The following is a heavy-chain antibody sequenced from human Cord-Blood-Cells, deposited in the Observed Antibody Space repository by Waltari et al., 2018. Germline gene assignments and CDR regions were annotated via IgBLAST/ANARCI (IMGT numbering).Heavy chain of an antibody. Sequence: QVQLQQWGAGLLKPSETLSLTCAVYGGSFSGYYWSWIRPPPGKGLEWIGEINHSGSTNYNPSLKSRVTISVDTSKNQFSLKLSSVTAADTAVYYCARVLGMEYCGGDCYDYWGQGTLVTVSS. CDR3: ARVLGMEYCGGDCYDY. CDR1: GGSFSGYY. J-gene: IGHJ4*02. D-gene: IGHD2-21*01. CDR2: INHSGST. V-gene: IGHV4-34*01.